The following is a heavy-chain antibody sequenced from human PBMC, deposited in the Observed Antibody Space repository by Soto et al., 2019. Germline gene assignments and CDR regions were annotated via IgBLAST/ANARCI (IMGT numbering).Heavy chain of an antibody. CDR1: GYTFTDYD. D-gene: IGHD2-2*01. V-gene: IGHV1-8*01. CDR3: ARDSSTTNPV. J-gene: IGHJ3*01. CDR2: MNPNSGNT. Sequence: QVQLVQSGAEVRRPGTSVMVSCKTSGYTFTDYDINWARQATGQGLEWMGWMNPNSGNTGYAQKFQGRVSMPRNTATSTAYMERSSLRSDDTAIYYCARDSSTTNPVWGQGTMVTVSS.